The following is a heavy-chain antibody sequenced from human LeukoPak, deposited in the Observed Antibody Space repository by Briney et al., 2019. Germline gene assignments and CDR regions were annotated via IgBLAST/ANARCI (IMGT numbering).Heavy chain of an antibody. D-gene: IGHD6-13*01. CDR1: GFSFSDDA. CDR3: ATALTSKWSSSWYSGHFDY. V-gene: IGHV3-30*04. Sequence: GEFLRLSCVASGFSFSDDAMHWVRQAPGKGLEWVAVISADGRDKYYIDSVRGRFTISRDNSKTTVFLQMNSLEVEDTAVYYCATALTSKWSSSWYSGHFDYWGQGALVT. J-gene: IGHJ4*02. CDR2: ISADGRDK.